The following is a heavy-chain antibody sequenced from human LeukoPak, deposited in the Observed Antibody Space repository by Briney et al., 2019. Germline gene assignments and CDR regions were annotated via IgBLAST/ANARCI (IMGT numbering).Heavy chain of an antibody. Sequence: SETLSLTCTVSGGSISSYYWSWIRQPPGKGLEWIGYIYYSGSTNYNPSLKSRVTISVDTSKNQFSLKLSSVTAADTAVYYCATGVDHNSGGEFDYWGQGTLVTVSS. V-gene: IGHV4-59*12. J-gene: IGHJ4*02. CDR2: IYYSGST. CDR3: ATGVDHNSGGEFDY. D-gene: IGHD1-1*01. CDR1: GGSISSYY.